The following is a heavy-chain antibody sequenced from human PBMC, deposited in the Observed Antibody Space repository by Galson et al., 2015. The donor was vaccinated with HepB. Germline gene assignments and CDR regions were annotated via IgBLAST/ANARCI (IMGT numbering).Heavy chain of an antibody. D-gene: IGHD2-15*01. Sequence: SCKASGGTFSSYAMSWVRQAPGKGLEWVSAISGSGGSTYYADSVKGRFTISRDNSKNTLYLQMNSLRAEDTAVYYCAKEDGIFGASGGAFDIWGQGTMVTVSS. V-gene: IGHV3-23*01. J-gene: IGHJ3*02. CDR2: ISGSGGST. CDR1: GGTFSSYA. CDR3: AKEDGIFGASGGAFDI.